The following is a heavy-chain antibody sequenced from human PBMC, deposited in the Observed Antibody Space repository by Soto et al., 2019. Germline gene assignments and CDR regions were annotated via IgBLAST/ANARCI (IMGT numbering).Heavy chain of an antibody. V-gene: IGHV4-59*12. J-gene: IGHJ6*02. Sequence: SETLSLTCTVSGGSISSYYWSWIRQPPGKGLEWIGYIHYSGSIIYNPSLKSRVTISVDTSKNQFSLQLGSVTAADTAVYFCAREDDGGDRDYYGLDVWGQGTTVTVSS. CDR1: GGSISSYY. CDR2: IHYSGSI. D-gene: IGHD2-21*02. CDR3: AREDDGGDRDYYGLDV.